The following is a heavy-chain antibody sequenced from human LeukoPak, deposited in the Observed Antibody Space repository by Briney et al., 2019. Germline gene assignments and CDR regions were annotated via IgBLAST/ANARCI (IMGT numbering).Heavy chain of an antibody. CDR1: GFTFSNYW. Sequence: GGSLRLSCAASGFTFSNYWMHWVRQVPGKGLVWVSRINDDGSATFYADSVKGRFTISRDNAKNTLFLQMSSLRAEDTAVFFCAREILAPGKTHDYWGQGTLVTVSS. J-gene: IGHJ4*02. CDR3: AREILAPGKTHDY. V-gene: IGHV3-74*01. CDR2: INDDGSAT.